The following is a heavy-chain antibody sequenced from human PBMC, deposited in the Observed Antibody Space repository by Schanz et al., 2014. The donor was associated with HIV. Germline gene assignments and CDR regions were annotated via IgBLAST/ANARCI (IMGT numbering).Heavy chain of an antibody. D-gene: IGHD3-10*01. CDR2: ISVNGATR. J-gene: IGHJ4*02. CDR1: GFTFTDNY. CDR3: ARVFGRTYGLPDY. V-gene: IGHV3-11*01. Sequence: VQLVESGGGLVRPGGSLTLSCAASGFTFTDNYMSWIRQAPGKGLEWLSYISVNGATREYADSVKGRFTISRDNARTSLYLHMNSLRAEDTAVYYCARVFGRTYGLPDYWGQGTLVTVSP.